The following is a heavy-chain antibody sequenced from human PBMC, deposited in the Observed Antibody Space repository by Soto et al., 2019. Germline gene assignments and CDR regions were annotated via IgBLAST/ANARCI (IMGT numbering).Heavy chain of an antibody. V-gene: IGHV4-34*12. CDR3: ARQRPTDGRWEFANYYGMDV. CDR2: IIHSEST. Sequence: SETLSLTCAVCGGSFSAYYWSWVRQPPGKGLEWIGEIIHSESTKYNPSLKSRVTISVDTSKNQFSLKLSSVTAADTAVYYCARQRPTDGRWEFANYYGMDVWGQGTPVTVSS. CDR1: GGSFSAYY. D-gene: IGHD1-26*01. J-gene: IGHJ6*02.